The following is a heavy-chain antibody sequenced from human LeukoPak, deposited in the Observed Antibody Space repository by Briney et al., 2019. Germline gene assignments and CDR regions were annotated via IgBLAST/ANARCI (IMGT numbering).Heavy chain of an antibody. CDR1: GGSFSGYY. J-gene: IGHJ4*02. V-gene: IGHV4-34*01. D-gene: IGHD1-1*01. CDR3: ARAGPGKIDY. CDR2: INHSGST. Sequence: SETLSLTCAVYGGSFSGYYWSWIRQPPGKGLEWIGEINHSGSTNYNPSLNSRVTMSVDKSKNQFSLKLSSVTAADTAVYYCARAGPGKIDYWGQGTLVTVYS.